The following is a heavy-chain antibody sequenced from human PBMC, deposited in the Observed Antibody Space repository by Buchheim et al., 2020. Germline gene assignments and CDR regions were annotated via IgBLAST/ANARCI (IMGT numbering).Heavy chain of an antibody. CDR2: VFSTGST. D-gene: IGHD6-19*01. J-gene: IGHJ4*02. Sequence: QVQLRESGPGLVKPSETLSLTCTVSGGSISGYYWNWIRQPPGKGLEWIGYVFSTGSTNYNSSLKSRLRISIDTSKHQFSLKLTSVTAADTAVYYCARRGQWLEYDYWGQGAL. V-gene: IGHV4-59*01. CDR3: ARRGQWLEYDY. CDR1: GGSISGYY.